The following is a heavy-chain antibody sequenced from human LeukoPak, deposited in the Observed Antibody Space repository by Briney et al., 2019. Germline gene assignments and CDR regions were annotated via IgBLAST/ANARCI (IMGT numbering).Heavy chain of an antibody. D-gene: IGHD3-10*01. J-gene: IGHJ4*02. Sequence: GGSLRLSCAASGFTFSNYAMTWVRQAPGKGLEWVAVIWYDGSNKYYADSVKGRFTISRDNSKNALYLQMNSLRVEDTAVYYCARDKDYYGSGSPFDYWGQGTLVTVSS. CDR3: ARDKDYYGSGSPFDY. CDR2: IWYDGSNK. CDR1: GFTFSNYA. V-gene: IGHV3-33*08.